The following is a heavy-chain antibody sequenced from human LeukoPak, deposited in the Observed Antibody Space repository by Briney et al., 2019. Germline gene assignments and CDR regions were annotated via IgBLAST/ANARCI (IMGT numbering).Heavy chain of an antibody. V-gene: IGHV3-23*01. CDR2: ISGSGGST. CDR3: ARTPGIAAAIDY. CDR1: GFTFSSYA. J-gene: IGHJ4*02. D-gene: IGHD6-13*01. Sequence: PGRSLRLSCAASGFTFSSYAMHWVRQAPGKGLEWVSAISGSGGSTYYADSVKGRFTISRDNSKNTLYLQMNSLRVEDTGLYYCARTPGIAAAIDYWGQGTLVTVSS.